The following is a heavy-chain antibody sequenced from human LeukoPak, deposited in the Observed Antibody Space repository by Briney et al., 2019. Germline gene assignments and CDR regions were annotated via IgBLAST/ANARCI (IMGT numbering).Heavy chain of an antibody. D-gene: IGHD2-15*01. J-gene: IGHJ4*02. CDR2: ISYDGSNK. V-gene: IGHV3-30*04. Sequence: PGRSLRLSCAASGFTFSSYAMHWVRQAPGKGLEWVALISYDGSNKYYADSVKGRFTISRDNSKNTLYLQMNSLRAEDTAVYYCARGGGDYCSGGSCPTYYFDYWGQGTLVTVSS. CDR1: GFTFSSYA. CDR3: ARGGGDYCSGGSCPTYYFDY.